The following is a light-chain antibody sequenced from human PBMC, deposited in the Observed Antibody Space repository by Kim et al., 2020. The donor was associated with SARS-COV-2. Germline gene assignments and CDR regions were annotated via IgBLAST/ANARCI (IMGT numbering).Light chain of an antibody. CDR2: EVN. CDR1: SSDIGSYNF. Sequence: GQSVTISCTGSSSDIGSYNFVAWNQQHPSKAPKVMIYEVNRRPSGVPDRFSGTKSGNAASLTGSGLQAEDEADYYGSSYAGRQNLVFGGGTQLTVL. V-gene: IGLV2-8*01. J-gene: IGLJ2*01. CDR3: SSYAGRQNLV.